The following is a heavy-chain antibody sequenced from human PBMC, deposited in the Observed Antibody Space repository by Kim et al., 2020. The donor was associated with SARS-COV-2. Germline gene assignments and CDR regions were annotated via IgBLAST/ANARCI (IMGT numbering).Heavy chain of an antibody. J-gene: IGHJ5*01. CDR3: AKNISPSSWGIFDC. CDR2: IGGSGGST. Sequence: GGSLRLSCAASGFTFSSYAMSWVRQAPGKGLEWVAVIGGSGGSTYYADSVKGRFTISRDDFENTLYLQMSSLRTEDTAIYYCAKNISPSSWGIFDCWGQGTLVTVSS. D-gene: IGHD6-13*01. CDR1: GFTFSSYA. V-gene: IGHV3-23*01.